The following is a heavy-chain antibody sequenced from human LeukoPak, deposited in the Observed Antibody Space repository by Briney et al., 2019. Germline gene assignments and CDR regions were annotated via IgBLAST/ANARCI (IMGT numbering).Heavy chain of an antibody. CDR1: GFTFSSYA. CDR3: AGEYSSSPGVCFQH. J-gene: IGHJ1*01. V-gene: IGHV3-30-3*01. Sequence: PGRSLRLSCAASGFTFSSYAMHWVRQAPGKGLEWVAVISYDGSNKYYADSVKGRFTISRDNSKNTLYLQMNSLRAEDTAVYYCAGEYSSSPGVCFQHWGQGTLVTVSS. D-gene: IGHD6-13*01. CDR2: ISYDGSNK.